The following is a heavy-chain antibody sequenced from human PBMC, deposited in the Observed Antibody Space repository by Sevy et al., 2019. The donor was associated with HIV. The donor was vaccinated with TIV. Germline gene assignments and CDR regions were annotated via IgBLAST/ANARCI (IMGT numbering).Heavy chain of an antibody. J-gene: IGHJ4*02. CDR3: ARELDSSGLDY. D-gene: IGHD3-22*01. CDR1: GFTFSSYG. CDR2: IWYDGSNK. Sequence: GSLRLSCAASGFTFSSYGMHWVRQAPGKGLEWVAVIWYDGSNKYYADSVKGRFTISRDNSKNTLYLQMNSLRAEDTAVYYCARELDSSGLDYWGQGTLVTVSS. V-gene: IGHV3-33*01.